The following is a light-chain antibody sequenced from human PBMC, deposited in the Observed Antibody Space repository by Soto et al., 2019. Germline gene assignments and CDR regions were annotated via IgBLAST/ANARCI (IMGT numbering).Light chain of an antibody. J-gene: IGKJ3*01. Sequence: DIQMTHSPSSLFGSVADRATITGRAIQSITNSLNWYQQKPGIAPKLLIYAVSNLQTGVPSRFSGSGSGTEFTLTISSLQPEDFATYYCQQSYSNPRSFGPGTKVDIK. CDR2: AVS. CDR3: QQSYSNPRS. CDR1: QSITNS. V-gene: IGKV1-39*01.